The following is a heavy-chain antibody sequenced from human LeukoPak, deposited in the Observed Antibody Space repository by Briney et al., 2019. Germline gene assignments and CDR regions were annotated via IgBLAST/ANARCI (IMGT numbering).Heavy chain of an antibody. CDR1: GFTVSSNY. CDR2: IYSGGST. D-gene: IGHD3-10*01. J-gene: IGHJ6*02. CDR3: ASTYYYGSGSAPLYYYYGMDV. V-gene: IGHV3-53*01. Sequence: GGSPRLSCAASGFTVSSNYMSWVRQAPGKGLEWVPVIYSGGSTYYADSVKGRFTISRDNSKNTLYLQMNSLRAEDTAVYYCASTYYYGSGSAPLYYYYGMDVWGQGTTVTVSS.